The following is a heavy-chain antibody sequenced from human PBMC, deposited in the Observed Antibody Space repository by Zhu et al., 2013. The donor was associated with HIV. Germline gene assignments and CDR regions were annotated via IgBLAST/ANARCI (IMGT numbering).Heavy chain of an antibody. J-gene: IGHJ4*02. Sequence: QVQLVQSGAEVKKPGASVRVSCKPSGYTLRVYYMHWVRQVPGQGLEWMGWINPNSGGTNYAQKFQGWVTMTRDTSISTGYMEVRRLRSDDTAVYYCARGPLYSSGWFWVDYWGRGTLVTVSS. CDR1: GYTLRVYY. CDR3: ARGPLYSSGWFWVDY. D-gene: IGHD6-19*01. V-gene: IGHV1-2*04. CDR2: INPNSGGT.